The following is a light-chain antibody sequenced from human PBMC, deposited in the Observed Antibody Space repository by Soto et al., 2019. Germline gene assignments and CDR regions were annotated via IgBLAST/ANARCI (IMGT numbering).Light chain of an antibody. V-gene: IGLV2-14*03. Sequence: QSALTQPASVSGSPGRSVTISFTGSSSDVGDFNYVSWYQHLPGRAPKLIIYDVTNRPSGISYRFSASKSGRTASLTISGLQAEDEADYYCSSYSSSSTHVVFGGGTKLTVL. CDR2: DVT. J-gene: IGLJ2*01. CDR1: SSDVGDFNY. CDR3: SSYSSSSTHVV.